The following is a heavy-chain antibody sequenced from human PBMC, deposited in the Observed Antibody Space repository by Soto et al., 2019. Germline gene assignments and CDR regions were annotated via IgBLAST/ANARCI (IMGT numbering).Heavy chain of an antibody. Sequence: GGSLRLSCAASGFTFSSYWMSWVRQAPGKGLEWVANIKQDGSEKYYVDSVKGRFTISRDNAKNSLYLQMNSLRAEDTAVYYCARGGSSLPSYYYGMDVWGQGTTVTVSS. CDR3: ARGGSSLPSYYYGMDV. V-gene: IGHV3-7*05. CDR1: GFTFSSYW. D-gene: IGHD2-15*01. J-gene: IGHJ6*02. CDR2: IKQDGSEK.